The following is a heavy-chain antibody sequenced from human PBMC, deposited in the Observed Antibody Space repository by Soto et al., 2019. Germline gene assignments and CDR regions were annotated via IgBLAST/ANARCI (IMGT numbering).Heavy chain of an antibody. V-gene: IGHV1-69*13. CDR1: GGTFSSYA. CDR3: SLMIRRGRSSSLF. J-gene: IGHJ4*02. Sequence: GASVKVSCKASGGTFSSYAISWVRQAPGQGLEWMGGIIPIFGTANYAQKFQGRVTITADESTSTAYMELSSLRSDDTAGYYCSLMIRRGRSSSLFWGQGTLVTVFS. CDR2: IIPIFGTA. D-gene: IGHD1-26*01.